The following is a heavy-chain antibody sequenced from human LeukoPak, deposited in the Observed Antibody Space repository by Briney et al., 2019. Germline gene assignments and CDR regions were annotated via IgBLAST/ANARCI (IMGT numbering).Heavy chain of an antibody. D-gene: IGHD6-19*01. CDR3: AKVPNSGWIFDY. CDR1: GFSFSSYA. CDR2: LSSSGAST. Sequence: TGGSLRVSCAASGFSFSSYAMSWVRQAPGKRLEWVSTLSSSGASTWYADSVKGRFTISRDNSKNTLYLQMNSLRAEDTAVYYCAKVPNSGWIFDYWGQGTLVTVSS. J-gene: IGHJ4*02. V-gene: IGHV3-23*01.